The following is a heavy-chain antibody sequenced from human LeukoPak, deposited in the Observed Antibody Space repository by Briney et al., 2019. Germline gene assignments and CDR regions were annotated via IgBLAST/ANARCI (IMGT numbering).Heavy chain of an antibody. D-gene: IGHD3-22*01. J-gene: IGHJ5*02. CDR1: GGTFSSYA. CDR3: ANNYYDSSGYYSA. V-gene: IGHV1-69*05. CDR2: IIPIFGTA. Sequence: SVKVSCKASGGTFSSYAISWVRQAPGQGVEWMGRIIPIFGTANYAQKFQGRVTITTDESTSTAYMELSSLRSEDTAVYYCANNYYDSSGYYSAWGQGTLVTVSS.